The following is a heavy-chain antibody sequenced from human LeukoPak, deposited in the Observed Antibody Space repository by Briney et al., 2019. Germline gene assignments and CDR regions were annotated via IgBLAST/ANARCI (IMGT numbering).Heavy chain of an antibody. CDR2: IYYSGST. CDR3: ARDGSNYGY. V-gene: IGHV4-61*08. CDR1: GDSISSGDYY. D-gene: IGHD4-11*01. J-gene: IGHJ4*02. Sequence: PSETLSLTCTVSGDSISSGDYYWSWIRQPPGKGLEWIGYIYYSGSTNYNPSLKSRVTISVDTSKNQFSLKLSSVTAADTAVYYCARDGSNYGYWGQGTLVTVSS.